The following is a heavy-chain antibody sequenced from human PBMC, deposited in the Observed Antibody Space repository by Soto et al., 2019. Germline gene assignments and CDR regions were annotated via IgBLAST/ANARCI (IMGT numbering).Heavy chain of an antibody. D-gene: IGHD2-2*01. CDR1: GFTFNNYG. J-gene: IGHJ4*02. Sequence: AWGSLRLSCTVSGFTFNNYGINLFRHSPGKWLEWVSSISKSDYTYYSDSVKGRFTISRDNAKNSVSLQMNTLRVEDTAVYYCAREDSIIIPAVSDFWGQGTLVTVSS. V-gene: IGHV3-21*01. CDR2: ISKSDYT. CDR3: AREDSIIIPAVSDF.